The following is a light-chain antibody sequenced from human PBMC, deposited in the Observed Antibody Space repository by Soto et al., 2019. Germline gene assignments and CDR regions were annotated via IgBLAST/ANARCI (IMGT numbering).Light chain of an antibody. CDR1: SSDIGGYND. V-gene: IGLV2-14*01. CDR3: SSYTSSVAHV. CDR2: EVS. J-gene: IGLJ1*01. Sequence: QSALTQPASVSGSPGQSITIPCTGTSSDIGGYNDVSWYQQHPGKAPKLMIYEVSHRPSGISNRFSGSKSGNTASLTISGLQAEDEADYYCSSYTSSVAHVFGTGTKVNV.